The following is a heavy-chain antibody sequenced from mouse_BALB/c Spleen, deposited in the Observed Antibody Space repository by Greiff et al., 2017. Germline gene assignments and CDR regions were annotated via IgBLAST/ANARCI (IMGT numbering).Heavy chain of an antibody. Sequence: QVQLQQSGAELARPGASVKMSCKASGYTFTSYTMHWVKQRPGQGLEWIGYINPSSGYTNYNQKFKDKATLTADKSSSTAYMQLSSLTSEDSAVYYCARSQLGLPGAMDYWGQGTSVTVSS. CDR3: ARSQLGLPGAMDY. D-gene: IGHD3-1*01. J-gene: IGHJ4*01. CDR2: INPSSGYT. V-gene: IGHV1-4*01. CDR1: GYTFTSYT.